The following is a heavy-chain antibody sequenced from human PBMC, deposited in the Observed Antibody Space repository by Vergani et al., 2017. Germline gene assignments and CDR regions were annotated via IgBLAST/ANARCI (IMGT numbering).Heavy chain of an antibody. V-gene: IGHV3-33*06. D-gene: IGHD3-3*01. Sequence: QVQLEESGGGVVQPGRSLRLSCAGSGFTLSSHAMHWVRQAPGKGLEWVAFIWYDGSKEYYADSVKGRFTVSRDNSQNTLFLQMSSLRAEDTALYYCAKGGTITIFGSVDYYWGQGTLVTVSS. J-gene: IGHJ4*02. CDR2: IWYDGSKE. CDR1: GFTLSSHA. CDR3: AKGGTITIFGSVDYY.